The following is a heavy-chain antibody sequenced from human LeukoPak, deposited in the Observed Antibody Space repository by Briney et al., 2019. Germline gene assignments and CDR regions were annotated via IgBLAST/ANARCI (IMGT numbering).Heavy chain of an antibody. D-gene: IGHD2-8*01. CDR3: ANLYRKAMFDY. Sequence: GGSLRLSCAASGFTFSSYAMSWVRQAPGKELEWVSAISGSGGSTYYADSVKGRFTISRDNSKNTLYLQMNSLRAEDTAVYYCANLYRKAMFDYWGQGTLVTVSS. V-gene: IGHV3-23*01. CDR2: ISGSGGST. J-gene: IGHJ4*02. CDR1: GFTFSSYA.